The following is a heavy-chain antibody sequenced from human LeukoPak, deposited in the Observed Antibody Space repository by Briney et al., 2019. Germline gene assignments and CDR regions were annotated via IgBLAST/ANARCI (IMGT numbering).Heavy chain of an antibody. CDR3: ARMYYYDSSGYYHDAFDI. CDR2: INHNSGGT. CDR1: GYTFTGYY. J-gene: IGHJ3*02. Sequence: ASVKVSCKASGYTFTGYYMHWVRQAPGQGLEWMGWINHNSGGTNYAQKFQGRVTMTRDTSISTAYMELSRLRSDDTAVYYCARMYYYDSSGYYHDAFDIWGQGTMVTVSS. V-gene: IGHV1-2*02. D-gene: IGHD3-22*01.